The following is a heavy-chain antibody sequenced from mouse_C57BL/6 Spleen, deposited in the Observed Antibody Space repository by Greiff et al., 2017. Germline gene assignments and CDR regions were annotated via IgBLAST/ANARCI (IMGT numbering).Heavy chain of an antibody. CDR1: GFTFTDYY. CDR3: ARYGDYFIDY. J-gene: IGHJ2*01. D-gene: IGHD1-1*01. Sequence: EVKLQESGGGLVQPGGSLSLSCAASGFTFTDYYMSWVRQPPGKALEWLGFIRHKANGYTTEYSASVKGRFTISRDNSQSILYLQMNALRAEDSATYYGARYGDYFIDYWGQGTTRTVSS. V-gene: IGHV7-3*01. CDR2: IRHKANGYTT.